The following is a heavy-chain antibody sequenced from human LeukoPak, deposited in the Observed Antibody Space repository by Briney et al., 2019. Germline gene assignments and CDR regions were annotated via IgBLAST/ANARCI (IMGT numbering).Heavy chain of an antibody. CDR1: GGSFSGYY. Sequence: SETLSLTCAVYGGSFSGYYWSWIRQPPGKGLEWIGEINHSGSTNYNPSLKSRVTISVDTSKNQFSLRLTSVTAADTAVYYCSRDQATPDYYYGMDVWGQGTTVTVSS. V-gene: IGHV4-34*01. J-gene: IGHJ6*02. CDR2: INHSGST. CDR3: SRDQATPDYYYGMDV.